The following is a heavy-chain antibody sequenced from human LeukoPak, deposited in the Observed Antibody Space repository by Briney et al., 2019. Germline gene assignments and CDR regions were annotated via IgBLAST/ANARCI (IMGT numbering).Heavy chain of an antibody. CDR2: IYYTGST. Sequence: RSETLSLSCTVSGGSISNYYWGWIRQPPGKGLEWIGYIYYTGSTTYTPSLKSRVTISLNTSNNLFSLKLSSVTAADTAVYYCVRRDYGSGAYGYWGQRTLVTVSS. V-gene: IGHV4-59*08. CDR3: VRRDYGSGAYGY. J-gene: IGHJ4*02. D-gene: IGHD3-10*01. CDR1: GGSISNYY.